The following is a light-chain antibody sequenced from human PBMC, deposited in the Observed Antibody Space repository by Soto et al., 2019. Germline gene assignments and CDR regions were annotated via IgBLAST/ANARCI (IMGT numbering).Light chain of an antibody. CDR3: QQYNSYSWT. CDR1: QSISCW. Sequence: DIQMTQSPSTLSASVGDRVTITCRASQSISCWLAWYQQKPGKAPKLLIYDASSLESGDPSSFSGSGSGTEFTLSISSLQPDDFATYYCQQYNSYSWTFGQGTKVEIK. J-gene: IGKJ1*01. V-gene: IGKV1-5*01. CDR2: DAS.